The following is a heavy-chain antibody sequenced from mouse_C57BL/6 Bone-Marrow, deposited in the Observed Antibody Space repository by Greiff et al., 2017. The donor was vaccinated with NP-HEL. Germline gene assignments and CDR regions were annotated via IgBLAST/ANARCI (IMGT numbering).Heavy chain of an antibody. Sequence: EVQLVESVAELVRPGASVKLSCTASGFTIKNTYMHWVKQRPEQGLEWIGRIDPANGNTKYAPKFQGKATITADTSSNTAYLQLSSLTSEDTAIYYCARYGGFAYWGQGTLVTVSA. CDR2: IDPANGNT. CDR1: GFTIKNTY. D-gene: IGHD1-1*02. V-gene: IGHV14-3*01. CDR3: ARYGGFAY. J-gene: IGHJ3*01.